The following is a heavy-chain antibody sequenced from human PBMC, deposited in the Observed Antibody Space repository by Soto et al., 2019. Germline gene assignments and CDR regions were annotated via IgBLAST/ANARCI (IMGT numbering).Heavy chain of an antibody. CDR2: IIPMFGTG. CDR3: ARENRDDNSGWYSSSDWFDP. D-gene: IGHD6-19*01. CDR1: GDTSDSFS. V-gene: IGHV1-69*01. J-gene: IGHJ5*02. Sequence: QVQLVQSGAEVKKPGSSVRVSCKASGDTSDSFSISWVRQAPGQGLEWMGGIIPMFGTGNYAQQFPCRLTITADEFTWTSYMDLKSLRSEATAVYFCARENRDDNSGWYSSSDWFDPWGQGTLVTVSS.